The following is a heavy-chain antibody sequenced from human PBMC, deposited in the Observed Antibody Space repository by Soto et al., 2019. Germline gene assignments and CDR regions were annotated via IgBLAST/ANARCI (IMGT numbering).Heavy chain of an antibody. Sequence: EVQLVESGGGLVKPGGSLRLSCAASGFTFSSYSMNWVRQAPGKGLEWVSSISSSSSYIYYADSVKGRFTISRDNAKNSLYLQMNSLRAEDTAVYYCASLLPQYCSSTSCYSPYWGQGTLVTVSS. CDR1: GFTFSSYS. J-gene: IGHJ4*02. V-gene: IGHV3-21*01. D-gene: IGHD2-2*01. CDR2: ISSSSSYI. CDR3: ASLLPQYCSSTSCYSPY.